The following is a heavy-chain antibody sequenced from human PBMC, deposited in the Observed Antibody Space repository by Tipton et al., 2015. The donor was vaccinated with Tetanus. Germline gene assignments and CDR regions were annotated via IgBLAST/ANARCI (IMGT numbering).Heavy chain of an antibody. Sequence: TLSLTCTVSGGSINSGTFYWDWIRQTPGKGLEWIGNIYYNGNTLQNPSLKSRVTMSSDKSKNQFSLKLRSVTAADTAFYYCARTAVNWFDPWGQGILVTVSS. CDR3: ARTAVNWFDP. D-gene: IGHD2-21*02. J-gene: IGHJ5*02. CDR2: IYYNGNT. CDR1: GGSINSGTFY. V-gene: IGHV4-39*01.